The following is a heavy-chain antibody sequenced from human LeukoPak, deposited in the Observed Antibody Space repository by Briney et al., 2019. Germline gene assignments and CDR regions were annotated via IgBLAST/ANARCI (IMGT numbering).Heavy chain of an antibody. D-gene: IGHD1-26*01. V-gene: IGHV1-18*01. J-gene: IGHJ4*02. CDR3: ARDRRDSGSCYSDY. CDR2: ISAYNGNT. CDR1: GYTFTSYG. Sequence: ASVKVSCKASGYTFTSYGISWVRQAPGQGLEWMGWISAYNGNTNYAQKLQGRVTMTTDTSTSTAYMELRSLRSDDTAVYYCARDRRDSGSCYSDYWGQGTLVTVSS.